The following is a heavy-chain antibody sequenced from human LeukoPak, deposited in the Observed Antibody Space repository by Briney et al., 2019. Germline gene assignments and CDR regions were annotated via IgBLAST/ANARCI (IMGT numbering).Heavy chain of an antibody. CDR3: AKGGWFGELLGDY. CDR2: ISGSGGST. J-gene: IGHJ4*02. V-gene: IGHV3-23*01. Sequence: GGSLRLSCAASGFTVSRNYMGWVRQAPGKGLEWVSAISGSGGSTYYADSVKGRFTISRDNSKNTLYLQMNSLRAEDTAVYYCAKGGWFGELLGDYWGQGTLVTVSS. D-gene: IGHD3-10*01. CDR1: GFTVSRNY.